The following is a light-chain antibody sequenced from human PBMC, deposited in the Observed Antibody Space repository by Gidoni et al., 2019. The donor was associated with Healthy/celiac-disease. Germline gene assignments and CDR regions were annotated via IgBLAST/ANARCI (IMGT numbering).Light chain of an antibody. CDR1: QSISSY. V-gene: IGKV1-39*01. CDR3: QQSYSTLYT. Sequence: DIQMTQSPSSLSASVGDRVTITCRASQSISSYLNWYQQKPGKAPKLLIYAASSLQSGVPSRFSGSGSRTDFTLTISRLQQEDFATYYCQQSYSTLYTFGGGTKVEIK. J-gene: IGKJ4*01. CDR2: AAS.